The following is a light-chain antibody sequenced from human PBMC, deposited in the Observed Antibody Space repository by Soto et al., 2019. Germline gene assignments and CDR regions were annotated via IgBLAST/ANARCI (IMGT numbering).Light chain of an antibody. J-gene: IGLJ2*01. Sequence: QSALTQPASVSGSPGQSIAISCTATSSDVGGYNYVSWYQQHPGKAPKLIIYAVSSRPSGVSDRFSGSKSGNTASLTISGLQDEDEADYYCCSYTTTNTRIFGGGTKLTVL. CDR2: AVS. CDR1: SSDVGGYNY. CDR3: CSYTTTNTRI. V-gene: IGLV2-14*03.